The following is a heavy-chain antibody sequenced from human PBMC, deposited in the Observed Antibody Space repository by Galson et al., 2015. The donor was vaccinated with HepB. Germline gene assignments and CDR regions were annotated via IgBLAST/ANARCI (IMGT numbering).Heavy chain of an antibody. V-gene: IGHV1-69*13. Sequence: SVKVSCKASGGTFSSYAISWVRQAPGQGLEWMGGIIPIFGTANYAQKFQGRVTITADESTSTAYMELSSLRSEDTAVYYCARDSPINLGERAEYFQHWGQGTLVTVSS. CDR2: IIPIFGTA. CDR1: GGTFSSYA. CDR3: ARDSPINLGERAEYFQH. D-gene: IGHD1-26*01. J-gene: IGHJ1*01.